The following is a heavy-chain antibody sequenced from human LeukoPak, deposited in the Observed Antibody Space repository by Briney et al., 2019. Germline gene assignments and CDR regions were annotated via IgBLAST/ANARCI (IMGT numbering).Heavy chain of an antibody. CDR2: INYSGST. Sequence: SQTLSLTCTVSGGSVSSTTYYWSWIRQPPGKGLEWTASINYSGSTYYNPSLKRRVTISVDTSENQFSLKLSSVTAADTAVYYCARYVVYGSGKYYFDYWGQGTLVTVSS. CDR3: ARYVVYGSGKYYFDY. V-gene: IGHV4-39*01. D-gene: IGHD3-10*01. J-gene: IGHJ4*02. CDR1: GGSVSSTTYY.